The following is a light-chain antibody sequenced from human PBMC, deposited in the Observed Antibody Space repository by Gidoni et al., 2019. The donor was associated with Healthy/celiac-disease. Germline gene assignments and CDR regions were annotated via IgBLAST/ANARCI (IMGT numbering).Light chain of an antibody. CDR3: QQYGSSPWT. J-gene: IGKJ1*01. CDR1: QSVSSSY. Sequence: EIVLTQSPGTLSLSPGERASLSCRASQSVSSSYLAWYQQKPGQAPRLLNYGASRRATGIPDRFSGSGSGTGFTLTISRLEAEDFAEYYCQQYGSSPWTFGQGTKVEIK. CDR2: GAS. V-gene: IGKV3-20*01.